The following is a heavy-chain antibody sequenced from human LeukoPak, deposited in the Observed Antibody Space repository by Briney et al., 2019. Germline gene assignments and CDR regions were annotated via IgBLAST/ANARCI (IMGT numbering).Heavy chain of an antibody. J-gene: IGHJ4*02. Sequence: SETLSLTCTVSGGSISSSSYYWGWIRQPPGKGLEWIGSIYYSGSTYYNPSLKSRVTISVDTSKNQFSLKLSSVTAADTAVYYCARDRPSRRPGMVAEYWGQGTLVTVSS. V-gene: IGHV4-39*07. CDR1: GGSISSSSYY. CDR2: IYYSGST. CDR3: ARDRPSRRPGMVAEY. D-gene: IGHD5-18*01.